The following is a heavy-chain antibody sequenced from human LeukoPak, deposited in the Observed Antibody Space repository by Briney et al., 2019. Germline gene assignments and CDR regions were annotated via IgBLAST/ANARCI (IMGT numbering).Heavy chain of an antibody. J-gene: IGHJ4*02. CDR2: INHSGST. D-gene: IGHD3-22*01. Sequence: SETLSLTCAVYGGSFSGYYWSWIRQPPGKGLEWIGEINHSGSTNYNPSLKSRVTISVDTSKNQFSLKLSSVTAADTAVYYCARTAYDSSDFYRFDYWGQGTLVTVSS. CDR1: GGSFSGYY. CDR3: ARTAYDSSDFYRFDY. V-gene: IGHV4-34*01.